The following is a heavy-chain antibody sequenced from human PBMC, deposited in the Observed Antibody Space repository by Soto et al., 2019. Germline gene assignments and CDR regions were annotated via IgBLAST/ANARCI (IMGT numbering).Heavy chain of an antibody. CDR1: GLTFSNYA. CDR2: MSGSSSTT. V-gene: IGHV3-23*01. CDR3: ARLGFVGEGDF. Sequence: EVRLLESGGGLVKPGGSLRLSCATSGLTFSNYAMSWVRQAPGGGLEWVSSMSGSSSTTYYADSVRGRFTISRDFAQSTVFLQMNSLKDEDTAVYYCARLGFVGEGDFWGQGIQVSVSS. D-gene: IGHD3-16*01. J-gene: IGHJ4*02.